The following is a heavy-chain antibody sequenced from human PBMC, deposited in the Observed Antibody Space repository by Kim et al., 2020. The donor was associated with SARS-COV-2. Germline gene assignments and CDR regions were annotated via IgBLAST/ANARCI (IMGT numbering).Heavy chain of an antibody. Sequence: YDVDSVKGRFTISRDNAKNSLYLQMNSLRAEDTAVYYCARDVETDNWFDPWGQGTLVTVSS. J-gene: IGHJ5*02. D-gene: IGHD1-1*01. CDR3: ARDVETDNWFDP. V-gene: IGHV3-7*01.